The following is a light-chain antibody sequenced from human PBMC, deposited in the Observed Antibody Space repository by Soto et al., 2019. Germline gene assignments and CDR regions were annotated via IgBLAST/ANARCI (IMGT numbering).Light chain of an antibody. CDR1: SSDVCASAY. CDR3: LSHPGSSNV. Sequence: QSALTQPPSASGSPGQSVAISCTGTSSDVCASAYVSWYQQHSGKAPKLLLYVGNNRPSGVPDRFSGSKSGNTASLTGSALQADDEADYYCLSHPGSSNVLGTGTKVTAL. CDR2: VGN. J-gene: IGLJ1*01. V-gene: IGLV2-8*01.